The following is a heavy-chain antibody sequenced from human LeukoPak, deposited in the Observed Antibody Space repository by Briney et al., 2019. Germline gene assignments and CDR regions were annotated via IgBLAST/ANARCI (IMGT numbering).Heavy chain of an antibody. CDR3: ARDFCTNGVCSTAFDY. J-gene: IGHJ4*02. D-gene: IGHD2-8*01. CDR2: INPNSGGT. V-gene: IGHV1-2*02. CDR1: GYTFTGYY. Sequence: ASVKVSCKASGYTFTGYYMHWVRQAPGQGLEWMGWINPNSGGTNYAQKFQGRVTMTRDTSIGTAYMELSRLRSDDTAVYYCARDFCTNGVCSTAFDYWGQGTLVTVSS.